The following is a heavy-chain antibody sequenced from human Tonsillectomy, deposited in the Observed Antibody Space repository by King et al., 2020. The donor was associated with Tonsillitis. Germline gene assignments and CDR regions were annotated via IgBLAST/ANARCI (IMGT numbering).Heavy chain of an antibody. J-gene: IGHJ4*02. V-gene: IGHV3-30-3*01. CDR3: ARDKESGSFYGYFEN. Sequence: VQLVESGGGVVQPGRSPGLSCDASGFTFRSYALYWVRQAPVQWLEWGAVISNDGSSKHYADSVNGRFTISRDNSKNTVYLQMNSLRAEDTAVYYCARDKESGSFYGYFENWGQGALVTVSS. CDR2: ISNDGSSK. D-gene: IGHD1-26*01. CDR1: GFTFRSYA.